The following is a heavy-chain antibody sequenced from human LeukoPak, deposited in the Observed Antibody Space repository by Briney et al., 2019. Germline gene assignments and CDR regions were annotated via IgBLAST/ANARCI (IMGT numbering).Heavy chain of an antibody. CDR2: IYYSGST. J-gene: IGHJ4*02. CDR3: ARAETDHYYFDY. D-gene: IGHD3-10*01. V-gene: IGHV4-39*07. Sequence: SETLSLTCTVSGGSTSSSSYYWGWIRQPPGKGLEWIGSIYYSGSTYYNPSLKSRVTISIDASRNQFSLILTSVTAADTAVYYCARAETDHYYFDYLGQGILVTVSS. CDR1: GGSTSSSSYY.